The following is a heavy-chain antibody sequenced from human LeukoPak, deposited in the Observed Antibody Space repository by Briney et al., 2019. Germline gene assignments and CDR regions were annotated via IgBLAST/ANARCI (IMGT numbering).Heavy chain of an antibody. D-gene: IGHD6-13*01. Sequence: PSETLSLTCTVSDGSIKNYYWSWIRQPPGKGLEWIGYIYTSGSTNYNHSLKGRVTISVDTSKSQVSLKLSSVTAADTAVYYCARGSGWFYYWGQGALVTVSS. CDR3: ARGSGWFYY. J-gene: IGHJ4*02. CDR2: IYTSGST. V-gene: IGHV4-4*09. CDR1: DGSIKNYY.